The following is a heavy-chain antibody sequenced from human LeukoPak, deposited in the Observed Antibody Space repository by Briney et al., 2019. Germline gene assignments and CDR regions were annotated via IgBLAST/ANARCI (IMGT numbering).Heavy chain of an antibody. Sequence: GGSLRLSCAASGFTFSSYAMSWVRQAPGKGLEWVSAISGSGGSTHYADSVKGRFTISRDNSKNTLYLQMNSLRAEDTAVYYCATYYYDSSGYSYWGQGTLVTVSS. D-gene: IGHD3-22*01. V-gene: IGHV3-23*01. CDR2: ISGSGGST. CDR1: GFTFSSYA. J-gene: IGHJ4*02. CDR3: ATYYYDSSGYSY.